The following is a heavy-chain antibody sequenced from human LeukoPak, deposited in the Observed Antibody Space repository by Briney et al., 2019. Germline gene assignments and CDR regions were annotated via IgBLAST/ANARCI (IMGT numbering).Heavy chain of an antibody. D-gene: IGHD4-17*01. J-gene: IGHJ4*02. CDR3: ARERRTSTVTTIGY. CDR2: IYSGGRT. V-gene: IGHV3-53*01. CDR1: GFTVSSNY. Sequence: GGSLRLSCAASGFTVSSNYMSWVRQAPGKGLEWVSIIYSGGRTYYADSVKGRLTISRDNSQNTLYLQMNSLRAEDTAVYFCARERRTSTVTTIGYWGQGTLVTVSS.